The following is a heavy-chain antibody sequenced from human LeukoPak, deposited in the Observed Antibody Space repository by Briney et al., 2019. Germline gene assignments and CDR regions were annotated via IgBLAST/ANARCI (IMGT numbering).Heavy chain of an antibody. J-gene: IGHJ5*02. D-gene: IGHD2-15*01. CDR3: VRGGPSTWS. Sequence: GGSLRLSCAASGFTFKLYWMHWVRQVPGKGPVWVSRINDDGSDTIYADSVRGRFTISRDDAENTVYLQMNNLRAEDTAVYYCVRGGPSTWSWGQGTLVTVSS. CDR1: GFTFKLYW. V-gene: IGHV3-74*01. CDR2: INDDGSDT.